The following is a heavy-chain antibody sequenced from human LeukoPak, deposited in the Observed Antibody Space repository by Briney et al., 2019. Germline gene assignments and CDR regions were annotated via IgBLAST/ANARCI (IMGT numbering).Heavy chain of an antibody. J-gene: IGHJ4*02. CDR1: GGSISSGSYD. Sequence: SETLSLTCTVSGGSISSGSYDWSWIRQPGGKGLEWIGRMYTSGSTNYNPSLKRRVTISADTSKTHFSLKLSSVTAADTAVYYCARRVIAAAGHYYFDYWGQGTLVTVSS. CDR3: ARRVIAAAGHYYFDY. D-gene: IGHD6-13*01. CDR2: MYTSGST. V-gene: IGHV4-61*02.